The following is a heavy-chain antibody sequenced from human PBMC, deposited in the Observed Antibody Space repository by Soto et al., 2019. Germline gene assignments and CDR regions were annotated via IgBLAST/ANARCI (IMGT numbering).Heavy chain of an antibody. CDR3: AREPMRLMVRGEKYYYYYYMDV. V-gene: IGHV1-18*01. Sequence: ASVKVSCKASGYTFTSYGISWVRQAPGQGLEWMGWISAYNGNTNYAQKLQGRVTMTTDTSKSTANMKLRSLRSDDTAVYYCAREPMRLMVRGEKYYYYYYMDVWGKGTTVTVSS. CDR2: ISAYNGNT. D-gene: IGHD3-10*01. CDR1: GYTFTSYG. J-gene: IGHJ6*03.